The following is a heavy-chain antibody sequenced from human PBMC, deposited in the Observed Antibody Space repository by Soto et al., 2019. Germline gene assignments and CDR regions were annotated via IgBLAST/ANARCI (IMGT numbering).Heavy chain of an antibody. CDR1: GFTFSSYA. CDR3: AKDQIVGYYYDSSGYYAY. J-gene: IGHJ4*02. CDR2: ISGSGGST. V-gene: IGHV3-23*01. Sequence: GGSPRLSCAASGFTFSSYAMSWFRQAPGKGLEWVSAISGSGGSTYYADSVKGRFTISRDNSKNTLYLQMNSLRAEDTAVYYCAKDQIVGYYYDSSGYYAYWGQGTLVTVS. D-gene: IGHD3-22*01.